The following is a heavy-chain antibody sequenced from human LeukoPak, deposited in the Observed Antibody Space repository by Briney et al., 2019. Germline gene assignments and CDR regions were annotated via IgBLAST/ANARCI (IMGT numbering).Heavy chain of an antibody. D-gene: IGHD5-12*01. CDR1: GFTSSSYS. CDR2: ISSSSSTI. J-gene: IGHJ4*02. CDR3: AKVTGLRYFDC. Sequence: GGSLRLSCAASGFTSSSYSMNWVRQAQGQGLEWVSCISSSSSTIYYADSVKGRFTISRDNAKNSLYLQMNSLRAEDTALYYCAKVTGLRYFDCWGQGTLVTVSS. V-gene: IGHV3-48*04.